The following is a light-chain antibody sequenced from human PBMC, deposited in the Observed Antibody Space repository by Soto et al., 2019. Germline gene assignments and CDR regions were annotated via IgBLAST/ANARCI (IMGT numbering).Light chain of an antibody. CDR3: SSYTSNISPYV. CDR2: EVS. CDR1: SSDVGGYNY. Sequence: QSVLTQPASVSGSPGQSITISCTGTSSDVGGYNYVSWYRLHPGKAPKLMIYEVSNRPSGVSNRFSGSKSGNTASLTISGLQAEDEADYFCSSYTSNISPYVFGSGTKVTV. J-gene: IGLJ1*01. V-gene: IGLV2-14*01.